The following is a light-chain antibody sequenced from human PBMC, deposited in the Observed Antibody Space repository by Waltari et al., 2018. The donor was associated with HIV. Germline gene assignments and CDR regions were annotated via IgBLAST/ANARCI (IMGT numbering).Light chain of an antibody. Sequence: QSALTQTASVSGSPGQSNTISCTGTSSDVGGYNLVSWYQQHPGKAPKLMIYEVSKRPSGVSNRFSGSKSGNTASLTISGLQAEDEADYYCCAYAGSTTYVIFGGGTKLTVL. CDR3: CAYAGSTTYVI. CDR1: SSDVGGYNL. V-gene: IGLV2-23*02. J-gene: IGLJ2*01. CDR2: EVS.